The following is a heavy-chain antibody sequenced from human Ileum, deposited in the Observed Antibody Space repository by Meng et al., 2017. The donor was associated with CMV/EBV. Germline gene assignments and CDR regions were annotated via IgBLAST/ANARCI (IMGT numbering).Heavy chain of an antibody. Sequence: ASVKVSCKASGYTFTSYGINWVRQAPGQGLEWMAWISTYNGNTHFAQKFQGRVTVTTDTSTTTAYLELRSLRSEDSAVYDCGRVGYCSSTSCYNTGNYFDYWGQGSLVTVSS. V-gene: IGHV1-18*01. D-gene: IGHD2-2*01. CDR2: ISTYNGNT. J-gene: IGHJ4*02. CDR1: GYTFTSYG. CDR3: GRVGYCSSTSCYNTGNYFDY.